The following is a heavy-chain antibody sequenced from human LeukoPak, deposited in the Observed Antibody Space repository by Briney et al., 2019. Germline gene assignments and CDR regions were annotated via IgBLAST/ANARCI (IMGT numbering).Heavy chain of an antibody. CDR3: ARFMTTGEAFDI. D-gene: IGHD4-17*01. CDR2: IYYRGST. CDR1: GGSMNSYY. V-gene: IGHV4-59*08. Sequence: SETLSLTCTVSGGSMNSYYWSWIRQSPGKGLEWIGYIYYRGSTNYNPSLKSRVTISVDTSKNQFSLKLSSVTAADTAVYFCARFMTTGEAFDIWGQGTMVIVYS. J-gene: IGHJ3*02.